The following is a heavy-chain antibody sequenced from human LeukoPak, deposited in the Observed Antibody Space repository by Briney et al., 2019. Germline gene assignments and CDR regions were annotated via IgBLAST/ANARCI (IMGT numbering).Heavy chain of an antibody. CDR1: GFTFDDHA. Sequence: GGSLRLSCAASGFTFDDHAMHWVRQAPGKGLEWVSGISWNSGGVAYADSVKGRFIISRDNAKNSLYLQMNSLRAEDTALYYCSRVSAYTTSSGEFDYWGQGTLVTVSS. D-gene: IGHD6-6*01. CDR2: ISWNSGGV. V-gene: IGHV3-9*01. J-gene: IGHJ4*02. CDR3: SRVSAYTTSSGEFDY.